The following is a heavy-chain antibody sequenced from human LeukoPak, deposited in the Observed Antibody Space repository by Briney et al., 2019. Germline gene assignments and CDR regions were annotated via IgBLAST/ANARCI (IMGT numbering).Heavy chain of an antibody. CDR1: GYSFTNYA. CDR2: IHPSTGNP. D-gene: IGHD3-16*02. J-gene: IGHJ4*02. CDR3: ARAFQSLGGLSLPDY. V-gene: IGHV7-4-1*02. Sequence: ASVRVSCKASGYSFTNYAMNWVRQAPGQGLEWMGWIHPSTGNPTYAQSFTGRFVFSLDTPASTTYLQISSLKADDTAVYSCARAFQSLGGLSLPDYWGQGTLLTVSS.